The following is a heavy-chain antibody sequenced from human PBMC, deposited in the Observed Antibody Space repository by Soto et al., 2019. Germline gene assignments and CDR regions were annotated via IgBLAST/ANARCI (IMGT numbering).Heavy chain of an antibody. Sequence: GGSLRLSCAASGFTFSSYGMHWVRQAPGKGLEWVAVIWYDGSNKYYADSVKGRFTISRDNSKNTVYLQMNSLRAEGTAVYYCARDLRSSGGGCYKCGASWFDPWGQGTLVTVSS. CDR3: ARDLRSSGGGCYKCGASWFDP. CDR1: GFTFSSYG. J-gene: IGHJ5*02. D-gene: IGHD2-15*01. V-gene: IGHV3-33*01. CDR2: IWYDGSNK.